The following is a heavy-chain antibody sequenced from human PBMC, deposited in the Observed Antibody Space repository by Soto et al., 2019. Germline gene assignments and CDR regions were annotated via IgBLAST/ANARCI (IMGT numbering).Heavy chain of an antibody. J-gene: IGHJ4*02. Sequence: SETLSLTCTVSGGSISSYYWSWIRQPAGKGLEWIGRIYTSGSTNYNPSLKSRVTMSVDTSKNQSSLKLSSVTAADTAVYYCARVPSRYGELDYWGQGTLVTVSS. CDR1: GGSISSYY. CDR2: IYTSGST. D-gene: IGHD4-17*01. V-gene: IGHV4-4*07. CDR3: ARVPSRYGELDY.